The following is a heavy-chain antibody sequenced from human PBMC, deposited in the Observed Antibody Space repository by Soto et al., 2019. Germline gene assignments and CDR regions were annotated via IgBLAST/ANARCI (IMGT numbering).Heavy chain of an antibody. CDR2: ISAYTGNT. CDR3: TRDGGYSGSS. D-gene: IGHD1-26*01. J-gene: IGHJ5*02. CDR1: GYTFTSYG. Sequence: QVQLVQSGAEVKKPGASVKVSCKASGYTFTSYGISWVRQAPGQGLEWMGWISAYTGNTNYAQKLQGRVTMTTDSSTSTDYMELRLMASDDTPAYYWTRDGGYSGSSWGQGPLVTVSS. V-gene: IGHV1-18*01.